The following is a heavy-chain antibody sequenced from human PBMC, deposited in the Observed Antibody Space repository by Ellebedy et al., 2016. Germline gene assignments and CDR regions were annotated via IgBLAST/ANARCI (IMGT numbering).Heavy chain of an antibody. CDR2: ITGITTYK. J-gene: IGHJ3*02. V-gene: IGHV3-21*01. D-gene: IGHD1-26*01. CDR1: GFSFRTYG. CDR3: ARDRSGSDVADDAFDI. Sequence: GGSLRLFCAASGFSFRTYGMSWVRQAPGKGLEWVSSITGITTYKYYADSAKGRFTISRDDARNSVYLELNSLTADDTATYFCARDRSGSDVADDAFDIWGPGTVVTVSS.